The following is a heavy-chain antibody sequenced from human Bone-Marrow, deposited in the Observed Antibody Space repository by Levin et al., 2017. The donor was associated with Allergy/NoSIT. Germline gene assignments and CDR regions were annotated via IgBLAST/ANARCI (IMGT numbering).Heavy chain of an antibody. J-gene: IGHJ4*02. CDR1: GFTFSSYW. Sequence: GESLKISCAASGFTFSSYWMHWVRQAPGKGLVWVSRINSDGSSTSYADSVKGRFTISRDNAKNTLYLQMNSLRAEDTAVYYCARGKNYYDSSGIIDYWGQGTLVTVSS. V-gene: IGHV3-74*01. CDR3: ARGKNYYDSSGIIDY. CDR2: INSDGSST. D-gene: IGHD3-22*01.